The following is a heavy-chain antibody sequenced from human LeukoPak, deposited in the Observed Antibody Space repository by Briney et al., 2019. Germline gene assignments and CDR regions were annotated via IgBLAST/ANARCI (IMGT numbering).Heavy chain of an antibody. D-gene: IGHD6-19*01. CDR2: IKQDGSDK. CDR3: ARSLRYSSGWYRHDAFDI. CDR1: GFTFSSYW. V-gene: IGHV3-7*01. Sequence: GGSLRLSCAASGFTFSSYWMTWVRQAPGKGLEWVANIKQDGSDKYYVDSVKGRFTMSRDNAKNSLYLQMNSLRAEDTAVYYCARSLRYSSGWYRHDAFDIWGQGTMVTVSS. J-gene: IGHJ3*02.